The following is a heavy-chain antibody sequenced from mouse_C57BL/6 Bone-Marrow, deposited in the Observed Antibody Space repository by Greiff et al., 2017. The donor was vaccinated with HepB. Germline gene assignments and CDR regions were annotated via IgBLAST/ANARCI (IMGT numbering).Heavy chain of an antibody. J-gene: IGHJ4*01. Sequence: EVQLVESGPVLVKPGASVKMSCKASGYTFTDYYMNWVKQSHGKSLEWIGVINPYNGGTSYNQKFKGKATLTVDKSSSTAYMELNSLTSEDSAVYYCARYPITTVVDIWAMDYWGQGTSVTVSS. CDR3: ARYPITTVVDIWAMDY. D-gene: IGHD1-1*01. V-gene: IGHV1-19*01. CDR2: INPYNGGT. CDR1: GYTFTDYY.